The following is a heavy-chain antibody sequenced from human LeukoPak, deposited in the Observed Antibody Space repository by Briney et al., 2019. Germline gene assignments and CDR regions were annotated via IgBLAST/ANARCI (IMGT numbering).Heavy chain of an antibody. J-gene: IGHJ4*02. CDR2: IYYSGST. Sequence: PSETLSLTCTVSGGSISSSSYYWGWTRQPPGKGLEWIGSIYYSGSTYYNPSLKSRVTISVDTSKNQFSLKLSSVTAADTAVYYCARTALAAAWDYWGQGTLVTVSS. CDR3: ARTALAAAWDY. CDR1: GGSISSSSYY. V-gene: IGHV4-39*07. D-gene: IGHD6-13*01.